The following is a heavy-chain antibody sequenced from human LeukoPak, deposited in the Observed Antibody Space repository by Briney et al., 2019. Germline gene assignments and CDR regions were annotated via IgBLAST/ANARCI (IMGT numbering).Heavy chain of an antibody. Sequence: ETLSLTCAVSGGSISSSNWWSWVRQPPGKGLEWIGEIYHSGSTNYNPSLKSRVTISVDKSKNQFSLKLSSVTAADTAVYFCARRLRYCSTTTCYPYYLDYWGQGTLVTVSS. D-gene: IGHD2-2*01. V-gene: IGHV4-4*01. CDR3: ARRLRYCSTTTCYPYYLDY. J-gene: IGHJ4*02. CDR1: GGSISSSNW. CDR2: IYHSGST.